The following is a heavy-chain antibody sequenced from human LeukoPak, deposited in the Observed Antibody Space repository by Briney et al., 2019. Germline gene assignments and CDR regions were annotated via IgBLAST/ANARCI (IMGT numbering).Heavy chain of an antibody. D-gene: IGHD5-18*01. CDR3: ARRPLGGGYSFGPFEY. CDR2: ISYDGSDE. CDR1: GFTFCNYA. Sequence: GGSLRLSCAASGFTFCNYALHCVRQAPGKGLAWVAVISYDGSDEAFADSVKGRFTISRDNSKNTLYLQMTSLRAEDTAVYYCARRPLGGGYSFGPFEYWGQGVLVTVSS. V-gene: IGHV3-30*04. J-gene: IGHJ4*02.